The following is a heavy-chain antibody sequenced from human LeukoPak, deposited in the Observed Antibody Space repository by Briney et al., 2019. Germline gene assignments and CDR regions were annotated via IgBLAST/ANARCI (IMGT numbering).Heavy chain of an antibody. CDR1: GGTFSSYT. V-gene: IGHV1-69*04. CDR3: AREARDYGGFDY. Sequence: SVKVSCKASGGTFSSYTISWVRQAPGQGLEWMGRIIPILGIANYAQEFQGRVTITADKSTSTAYMELSSLRSEDTAVYYCAREARDYGGFDYWGQGTLVTVSS. CDR2: IIPILGIA. J-gene: IGHJ4*02. D-gene: IGHD4-17*01.